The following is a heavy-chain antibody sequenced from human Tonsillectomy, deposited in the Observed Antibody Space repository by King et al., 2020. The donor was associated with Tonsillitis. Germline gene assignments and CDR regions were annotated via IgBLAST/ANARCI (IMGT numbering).Heavy chain of an antibody. D-gene: IGHD1-1*01. CDR3: ARDLIANTTLAHTLPRYGIDV. CDR1: GYTFTDYY. Sequence: QLVQSGAEVKKPGASVKVSCKASGYTFTDYYMHWVRQAPGQGLEWMGIINPSAGSTTYAQKLQGRVTMTRDTSTSTDYMELSSLRSEDTAVYYSARDLIANTTLAHTLPRYGIDVWGQGTTVTVSS. V-gene: IGHV1-46*01. J-gene: IGHJ6*02. CDR2: INPSAGST.